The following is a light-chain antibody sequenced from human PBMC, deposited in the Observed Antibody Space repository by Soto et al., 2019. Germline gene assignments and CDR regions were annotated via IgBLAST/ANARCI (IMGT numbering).Light chain of an antibody. CDR2: DAY. CDR3: QQYNSYSLT. V-gene: IGKV1-5*01. Sequence: DIQMTQSPSILSASVGDRVTITCRASQIISSRLAWYQQKPGKAPKLLIYDAYNLESGVPSRFSGSGSGTEFPLTISSLQPDDFATYYCQQYNSYSLTFGGGTKVEIK. J-gene: IGKJ4*01. CDR1: QIISSR.